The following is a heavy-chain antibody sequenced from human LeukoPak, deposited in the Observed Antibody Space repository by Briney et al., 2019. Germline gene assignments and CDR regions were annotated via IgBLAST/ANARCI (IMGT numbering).Heavy chain of an antibody. J-gene: IGHJ6*03. CDR2: IYTSGST. CDR3: ARDLAVVVPAADPYYYYYYMDV. D-gene: IGHD2-2*01. CDR1: GGSIGSGSYY. V-gene: IGHV4-61*02. Sequence: SQTLSLTCTVSGGSIGSGSYYWSWIRQPAGKGLEWIGRIYTSGSTNYNPSLKSRVTISVDTSKNQFSLKLSSVTAADTAVYYCARDLAVVVPAADPYYYYYYMDVWGKGTTVTVSS.